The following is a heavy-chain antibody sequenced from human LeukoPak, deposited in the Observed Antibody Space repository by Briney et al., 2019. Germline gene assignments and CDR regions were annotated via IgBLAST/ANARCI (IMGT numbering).Heavy chain of an antibody. V-gene: IGHV4-59*01. CDR1: GGSISSYY. CDR3: ARGVYIAAAQYGY. Sequence: SETLSLTCTGSGGSISSYYWSWIRQPPGKGLEWVGYIYYSGTTNYSPSLKSRVTISVDTSKNQFSLKLSSVTAADTAVYYCARGVYIAAAQYGYWGQGTLVTVSS. D-gene: IGHD6-13*01. J-gene: IGHJ4*02. CDR2: IYYSGTT.